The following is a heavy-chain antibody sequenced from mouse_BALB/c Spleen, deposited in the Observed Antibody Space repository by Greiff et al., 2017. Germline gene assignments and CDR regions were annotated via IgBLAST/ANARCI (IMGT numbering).Heavy chain of an antibody. CDR3: TRRPLLRDWYFDV. J-gene: IGHJ1*01. CDR2: INPSSGYT. V-gene: IGHV1-4*01. Sequence: QVQLKESGAELARPGASVKMSCKASGYTFTSYTMHWVKQRPGQGLEWIGYINPSSGYTNYNQKFKDKATLTVDKSSSTAYMQLSSPTSEDSAVYYCTRRPLLRDWYFDVWGAGTTVTVSS. D-gene: IGHD1-1*01. CDR1: GYTFTSYT.